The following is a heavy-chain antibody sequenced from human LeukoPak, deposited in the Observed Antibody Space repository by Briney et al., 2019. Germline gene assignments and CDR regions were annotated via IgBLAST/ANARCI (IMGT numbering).Heavy chain of an antibody. V-gene: IGHV4-34*01. J-gene: IGHJ3*02. CDR1: GGSFSGYY. CDR2: INHSGST. D-gene: IGHD7-27*01. Sequence: PSETLSLTCAVDGGSFSGYYWSWIRQPPGKGLEWIGEINHSGSTNYNPSLKSRVTISVDTSKNQFSLKLSSVTAADTAVYYCASLNWDDAFDIWGQGTMVTVSS. CDR3: ASLNWDDAFDI.